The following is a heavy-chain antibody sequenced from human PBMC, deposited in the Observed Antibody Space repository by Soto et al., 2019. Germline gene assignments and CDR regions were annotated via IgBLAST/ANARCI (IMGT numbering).Heavy chain of an antibody. D-gene: IGHD5-18*01. J-gene: IGHJ4*02. Sequence: GGSLRLSCAASGFTFSSYGMHWVRQAPGKGLEWVAVISYDGSNKYYADSVKGRFTISRDNSKNTLYLQMNSLRAEDTAVYYCAKGGYSYGRQTYYFDYWGQGTLVTVSS. CDR3: AKGGYSYGRQTYYFDY. CDR1: GFTFSSYG. V-gene: IGHV3-30*18. CDR2: ISYDGSNK.